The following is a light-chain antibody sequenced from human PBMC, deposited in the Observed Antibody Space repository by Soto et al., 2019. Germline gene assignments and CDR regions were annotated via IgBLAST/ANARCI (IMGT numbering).Light chain of an antibody. V-gene: IGKV1-33*01. CDR2: EAS. CDR1: HDIYNF. CDR3: QQYDNLPLT. J-gene: IGKJ4*01. Sequence: DLQMTQSPSSLSASVGDRVTITCQASHDIYNFLSWYQQKPGKAPKLLIYEASNLGAGVPSRFSGGASGTDYTFTISSLQPEDIATYYCQQYDNLPLTFGGGTKVEIK.